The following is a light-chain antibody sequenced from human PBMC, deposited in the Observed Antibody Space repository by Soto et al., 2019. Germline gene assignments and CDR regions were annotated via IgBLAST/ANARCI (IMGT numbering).Light chain of an antibody. J-gene: IGLJ1*01. V-gene: IGLV2-14*01. Sequence: QSALTQPASVSGSPGQSITISCTGTASDVGGYNYISWYQHHPGKAPKLMIFEVSKRPSGVSNRFCGCKSGNTASLTISGLQAEDEADYFCSSYTGSSTPYVFGTGTKLIVL. CDR1: ASDVGGYNY. CDR2: EVS. CDR3: SSYTGSSTPYV.